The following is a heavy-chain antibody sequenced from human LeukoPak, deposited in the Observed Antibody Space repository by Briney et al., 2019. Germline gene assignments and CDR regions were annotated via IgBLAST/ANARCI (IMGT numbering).Heavy chain of an antibody. V-gene: IGHV5-51*01. J-gene: IGHJ2*01. CDR3: ARLWFGELRHHWYFDL. CDR2: IYPGDSDT. D-gene: IGHD3-10*01. Sequence: GESLKISCKGSGYSFTRYWIGWVRQMPGKGLEWMGIIYPGDSDTRYSPSFQGQVTISADKSISTAYLQWSSLKASDTAMYYCARLWFGELRHHWYFDLWGRGTLVTVSS. CDR1: GYSFTRYW.